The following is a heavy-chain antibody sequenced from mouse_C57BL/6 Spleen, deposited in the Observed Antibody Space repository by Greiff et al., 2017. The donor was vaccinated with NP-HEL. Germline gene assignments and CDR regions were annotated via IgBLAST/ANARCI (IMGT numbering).Heavy chain of an antibody. J-gene: IGHJ2*01. D-gene: IGHD1-1*01. CDR3: ARGDYYGSSLLFDY. CDR1: GYAFSSYW. V-gene: IGHV1-80*01. CDR2: IYPGDGDT. Sequence: VQLQQSGAELVKPGASVKISCKASGYAFSSYWLNWVKQRPGKGLEWIGQIYPGDGDTNYNRKFKGTATLTAANSYSTAYMQLGSLTSKDSAVYFCARGDYYGSSLLFDYWGQGTTLTVSS.